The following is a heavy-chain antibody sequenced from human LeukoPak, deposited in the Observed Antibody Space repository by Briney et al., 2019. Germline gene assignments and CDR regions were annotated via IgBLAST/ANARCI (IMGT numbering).Heavy chain of an antibody. CDR3: ARVPALNSFDP. CDR2: IYYSGRT. J-gene: IGHJ5*02. V-gene: IGHV4-59*11. Sequence: SETLSLTCTVSGGSISSHYWSWIRQPPGKGLEWIGDIYYSGRTNYNPSLKSRVTISLDTSNNKFSLKLSSVTAADTAVYYCARVPALNSFDPWGQGNLVTVSS. CDR1: GGSISSHY. D-gene: IGHD2-2*01.